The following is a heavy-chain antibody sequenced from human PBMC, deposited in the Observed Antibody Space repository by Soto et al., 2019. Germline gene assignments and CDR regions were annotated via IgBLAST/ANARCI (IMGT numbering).Heavy chain of an antibody. D-gene: IGHD2-15*01. CDR1: GFTFSSYG. V-gene: IGHV3-33*01. Sequence: AGGSLRLSCAASGFTFSSYGMHWVRQAPGKGLEWVAVIWYDGSNKYYADSVKGRFTISRDNSKNTLYLQMNSLRAEDTAVYYCARDRTNVVVVAATHYYYGMDVWGQGTTVTVSS. CDR3: ARDRTNVVVVAATHYYYGMDV. J-gene: IGHJ6*02. CDR2: IWYDGSNK.